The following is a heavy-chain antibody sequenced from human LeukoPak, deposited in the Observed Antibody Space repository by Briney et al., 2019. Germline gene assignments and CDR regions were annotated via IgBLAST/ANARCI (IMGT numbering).Heavy chain of an antibody. J-gene: IGHJ4*02. V-gene: IGHV5-51*01. CDR3: ARQFSSSWSKIDY. CDR1: GYSFTSYW. CDR2: IYPGDSDN. D-gene: IGHD6-13*01. Sequence: GESLKISCKGSGYSFTSYWIGWVRPTPGKGLGWMGIIYPGDSDNRYNPSFQGQVTISADKSISTFYLQWSSLKASDTAMYYCARQFSSSWSKIDYWGQGTLVTVSS.